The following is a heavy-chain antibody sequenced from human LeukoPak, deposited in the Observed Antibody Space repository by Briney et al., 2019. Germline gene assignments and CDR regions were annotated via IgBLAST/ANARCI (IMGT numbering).Heavy chain of an antibody. V-gene: IGHV3-53*01. Sequence: GGSLRLSCAASGFTVSSNYMSWVRQAPGKGLEWVSVIYSGGSTYYADSVKGRFTISRDNSKNTLYLQMNSLRAEDTVVYYCARDSRRYCSGGSCDYYGMDVWGKGTTVTVSS. J-gene: IGHJ6*04. CDR2: IYSGGST. CDR1: GFTVSSNY. D-gene: IGHD2-15*01. CDR3: ARDSRRYCSGGSCDYYGMDV.